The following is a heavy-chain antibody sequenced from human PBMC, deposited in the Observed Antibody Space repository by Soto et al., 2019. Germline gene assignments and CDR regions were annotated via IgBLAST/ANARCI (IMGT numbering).Heavy chain of an antibody. CDR3: ARDQTGTTFYYGMDV. J-gene: IGHJ6*02. CDR2: ISYDGSNK. Sequence: PGGSLRLSCAASGFTFSSYGMHWGRQAPGKGLEWVAVISYDGSNKYYADSVKGRFTISRDNSKNTLYLQMNSLRAEDTAVYYCARDQTGTTFYYGMDVWGQGTTVTVSS. CDR1: GFTFSSYG. V-gene: IGHV3-30*03. D-gene: IGHD1-7*01.